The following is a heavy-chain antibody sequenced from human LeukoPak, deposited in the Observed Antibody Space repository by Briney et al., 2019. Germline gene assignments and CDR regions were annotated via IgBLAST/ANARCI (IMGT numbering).Heavy chain of an antibody. CDR3: AKDMEYDFWSGLYYYYYMDV. J-gene: IGHJ6*03. V-gene: IGHV3-23*01. CDR2: ISGSGGST. CDR1: GFTFDDYG. D-gene: IGHD3-3*01. Sequence: PGGSLRLSCAASGFTFDDYGMSWVRQAPGKGLEWVSAISGSGGSTYYADSVKGRFTISRDNSKNTLYLQMNSLRAEDTAVYYCAKDMEYDFWSGLYYYYYMDVWGKGTTVTVSS.